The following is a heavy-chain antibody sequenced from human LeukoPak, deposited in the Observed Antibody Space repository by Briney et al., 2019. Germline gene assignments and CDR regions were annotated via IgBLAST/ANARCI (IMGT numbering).Heavy chain of an antibody. J-gene: IGHJ5*02. D-gene: IGHD3-10*01. CDR1: GGTFSSYA. CDR2: IIPIFGAA. Sequence: SVKVSCKASGGTFSSYAISWVRQAPGQGLEWMGGIIPIFGAANYAQKFQGRVTITADESTSTAYMELSSLRSEDTAVYYCARDAWFGELSPPGYNWFDPWGQGTLVTVSS. CDR3: ARDAWFGELSPPGYNWFDP. V-gene: IGHV1-69*01.